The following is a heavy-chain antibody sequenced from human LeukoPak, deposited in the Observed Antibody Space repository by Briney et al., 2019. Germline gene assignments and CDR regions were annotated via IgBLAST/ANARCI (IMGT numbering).Heavy chain of an antibody. Sequence: PSETLSLTCAVYGGSFCAYYCTWVRQPPGKGLERIGEINHSGSTNYNPSLKSRVTISVDTSKNQFSLKLSSVTAADTAVYYCARDYPGSYSDYWGQGTLVTVSS. CDR3: ARDYPGSYSDY. CDR1: GGSFCAYY. J-gene: IGHJ4*02. D-gene: IGHD1-26*01. V-gene: IGHV4-34*01. CDR2: INHSGST.